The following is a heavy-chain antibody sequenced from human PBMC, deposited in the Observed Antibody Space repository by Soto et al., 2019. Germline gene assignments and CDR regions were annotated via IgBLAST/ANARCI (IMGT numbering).Heavy chain of an antibody. V-gene: IGHV4-34*01. J-gene: IGHJ6*02. CDR3: WLTRLYGMDV. CDR2: INHSGST. D-gene: IGHD1-1*01. Sequence: SETLSLTCAAYGGSFSGYYWSWIREPPWKGLEWIGEINHSGSTNYNPSLKSRVTISVDTSKNQFSLKLSSVTAADTAVYYCWLTRLYGMDVWGQGTTVTVSS. CDR1: GGSFSGYY.